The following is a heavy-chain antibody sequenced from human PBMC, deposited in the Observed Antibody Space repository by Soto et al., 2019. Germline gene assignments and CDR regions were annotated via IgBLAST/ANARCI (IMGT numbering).Heavy chain of an antibody. J-gene: IGHJ6*02. CDR3: AERNCSSTSCPRTSIAAAGSANYYYYGMDV. V-gene: IGHV1-69*13. D-gene: IGHD2-2*01. CDR2: IIPIFGTA. Sequence: AVKVPCKASGGTFSSYAISWVRQAPGQGLEWMGGIIPIFGTANYAQKFQGRVTITADESTSTAYMELSSLRSEDTAVYYCAERNCSSTSCPRTSIAAAGSANYYYYGMDVWGQGTTVTVSS. CDR1: GGTFSSYA.